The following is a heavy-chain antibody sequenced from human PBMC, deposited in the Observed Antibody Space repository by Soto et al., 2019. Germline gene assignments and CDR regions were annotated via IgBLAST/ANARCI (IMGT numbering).Heavy chain of an antibody. J-gene: IGHJ4*02. CDR2: ISGSGGST. V-gene: IGHV3-23*01. Sequence: GGSLRLSCAASGFTFSSYAMSWVRQAPGKGLEWVSAISGSGGSTYYADSVKGRFTISRDNSKNTLYLQMNSLRAEDTAVYYCAKDSRRITMIVVVIADFDYWGQGTLVTVPS. D-gene: IGHD3-22*01. CDR3: AKDSRRITMIVVVIADFDY. CDR1: GFTFSSYA.